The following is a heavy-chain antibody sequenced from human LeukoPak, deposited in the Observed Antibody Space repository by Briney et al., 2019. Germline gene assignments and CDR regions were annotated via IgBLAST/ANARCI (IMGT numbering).Heavy chain of an antibody. V-gene: IGHV4-59*01. D-gene: IGHD6-13*01. Sequence: SETLSLTCTVSGGSISGYYWSWIRQPPGKGLEWIGFIYYSGSTSYNPSLKSRVTISVDTSKNQFSLKLSSVTAADTAVYYCAFVSIAAAGTDYWGQGTLVTVSS. CDR2: IYYSGST. J-gene: IGHJ4*02. CDR3: AFVSIAAAGTDY. CDR1: GGSISGYY.